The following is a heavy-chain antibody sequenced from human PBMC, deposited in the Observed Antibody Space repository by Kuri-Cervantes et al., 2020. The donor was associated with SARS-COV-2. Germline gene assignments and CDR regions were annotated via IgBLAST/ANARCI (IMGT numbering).Heavy chain of an antibody. V-gene: IGHV4-34*01. D-gene: IGHD3-10*01. J-gene: IGHJ6*02. CDR1: GGPFSGYY. CDR3: ARGLMVRGVNYCYYYGMDV. Sequence: TETPCLTCAVYGGPFSGYYWSWIRQPPGKGLEWIGEINHSGSTNYNPSLKSRVTISVDTSKNQFSLKLSSVTAADTAVYYCARGLMVRGVNYCYYYGMDVWGQGTTVTVSS. CDR2: INHSGST.